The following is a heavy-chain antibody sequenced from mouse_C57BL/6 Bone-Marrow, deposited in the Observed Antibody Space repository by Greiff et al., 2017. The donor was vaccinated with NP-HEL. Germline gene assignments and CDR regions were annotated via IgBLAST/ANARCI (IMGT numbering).Heavy chain of an antibody. CDR3: ARFYYYGSSDGYFDV. CDR1: GYTFTSYW. V-gene: IGHV1-69*01. J-gene: IGHJ1*03. D-gene: IGHD1-1*01. CDR2: IDPSDSYT. Sequence: QVQLQQPGAELVMPGASVKLSCKASGYTFTSYWMHWVKQRPGQGLEWIGEIDPSDSYTHYNQKFKGKSTLTVDKSSSTAYMQLSSLTSEDSAVYYCARFYYYGSSDGYFDVWGTGTTVTVSS.